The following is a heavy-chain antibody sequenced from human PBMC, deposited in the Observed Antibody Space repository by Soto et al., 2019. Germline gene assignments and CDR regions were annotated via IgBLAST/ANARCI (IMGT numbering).Heavy chain of an antibody. Sequence: QVQLVQSGAEVKKPGSSVKVSCKASGGTFSNYAISWVRQAPGQRLEWMGGIIPIFGTANYAQKFQGRVTITADESTSTAYMELSSLRSEDTAVYYCARGRDIVIVPAAVTEYFQHWGQGTLVTVSS. CDR2: IIPIFGTA. CDR3: ARGRDIVIVPAAVTEYFQH. D-gene: IGHD2-2*01. CDR1: GGTFSNYA. V-gene: IGHV1-69*01. J-gene: IGHJ1*01.